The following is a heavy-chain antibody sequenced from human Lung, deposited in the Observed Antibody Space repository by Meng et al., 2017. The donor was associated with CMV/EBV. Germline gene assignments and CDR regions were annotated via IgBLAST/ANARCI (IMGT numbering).Heavy chain of an antibody. CDR2: INPNSGGT. CDR3: ARDGRRVVPVAPNY. Sequence: ASGNTFTGYYMHWVRQAPGQGLEWMGWINPNSGGTNYAQKFQGRVTMTRDTSISTAYMELSRLRSDDTAVYYCARDGRRVVPVAPNYWGQGTLVTVSS. CDR1: GNTFTGYY. J-gene: IGHJ4*02. D-gene: IGHD2-2*01. V-gene: IGHV1-2*02.